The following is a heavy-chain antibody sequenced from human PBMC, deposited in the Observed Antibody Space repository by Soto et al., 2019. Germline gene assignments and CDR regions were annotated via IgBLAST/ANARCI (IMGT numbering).Heavy chain of an antibody. CDR3: AREVVNYYDSSGYNYFDY. CDR1: GFTVSSNY. CDR2: IYSGGST. D-gene: IGHD3-22*01. V-gene: IGHV3-53*01. Sequence: VSLRLSCAASGFTVSSNYMSWVRQAPGKGLEWVSVIYSGGSTYYADSVKGRFTISRDNSKNTLYLQMNSLRAEDTAVYYCAREVVNYYDSSGYNYFDYWGQGTLVTVSS. J-gene: IGHJ4*02.